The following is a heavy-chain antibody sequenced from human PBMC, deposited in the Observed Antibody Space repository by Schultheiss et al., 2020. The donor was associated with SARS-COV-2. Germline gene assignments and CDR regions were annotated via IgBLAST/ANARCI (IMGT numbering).Heavy chain of an antibody. J-gene: IGHJ4*02. CDR2: ISGSGGST. CDR3: AKADGYNFYYFDY. Sequence: GESLKISCAASGFTFSSYSMNWVRQAPGKGLEWVSAISGSGGSTYYADSVKGRFTISRDNSKNTLYLQMNSLRAEDTAVYYCAKADGYNFYYFDYWGQGTLVTVSS. D-gene: IGHD5-24*01. CDR1: GFTFSSYS. V-gene: IGHV3-23*01.